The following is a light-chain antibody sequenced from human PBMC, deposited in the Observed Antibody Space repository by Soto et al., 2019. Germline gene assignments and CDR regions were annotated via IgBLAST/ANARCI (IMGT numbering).Light chain of an antibody. Sequence: DIPMTQSPSSLSASVGDRVTITCRTSQPISDYLNWYQQKPGKAPTLLIYTASNLQSGVPSRFSGSGSGTHFTLTISSLQPEDFATYYCQQHYNTPRTFGQGTKVEI. V-gene: IGKV1-39*01. J-gene: IGKJ1*01. CDR1: QPISDY. CDR2: TAS. CDR3: QQHYNTPRT.